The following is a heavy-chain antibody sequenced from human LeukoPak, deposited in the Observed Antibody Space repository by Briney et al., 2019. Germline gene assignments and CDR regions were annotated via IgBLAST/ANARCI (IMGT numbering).Heavy chain of an antibody. CDR3: ARLTPYSGSPLGDY. Sequence: SETLSLTCTVSGGSISSYYWSWIRQSPGKGLEWIGYIYYTGSTNYNPSLKSRVTISVDTSKNQFSLKLSSVTAADTAVYYCARLTPYSGSPLGDYWGQGTLVTVSS. J-gene: IGHJ4*02. D-gene: IGHD1-26*01. CDR2: IYYTGST. V-gene: IGHV4-59*08. CDR1: GGSISSYY.